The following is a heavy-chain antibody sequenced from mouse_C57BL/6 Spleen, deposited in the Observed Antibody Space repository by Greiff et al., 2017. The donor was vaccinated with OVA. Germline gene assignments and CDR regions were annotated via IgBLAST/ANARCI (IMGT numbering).Heavy chain of an antibody. CDR2: IYPGSGNT. CDR3: ARSPPDYYGSSYVFAY. V-gene: IGHV1-84*01. D-gene: IGHD1-1*01. Sequence: QVQLQQSGPELVKPGASVKISCKASGYTFTDYYINWVKQRPGQGLEWIGWIYPGSGNTKYNEKFKGKATLTVDTSSSTAYMQLSSLTSEDSAVYFCARSPPDYYGSSYVFAYWGQGTLVTVSA. J-gene: IGHJ3*01. CDR1: GYTFTDYY.